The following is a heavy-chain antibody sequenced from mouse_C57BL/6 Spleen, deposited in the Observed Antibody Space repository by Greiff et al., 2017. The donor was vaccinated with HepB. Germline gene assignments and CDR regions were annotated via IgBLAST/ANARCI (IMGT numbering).Heavy chain of an antibody. D-gene: IGHD2-1*01. J-gene: IGHJ3*01. V-gene: IGHV1-50*01. CDR2: IDPSDSYT. Sequence: QVQLQQSGAELVKPGASVKLSCKASGYTFTSYWMQWVKQRPGQGLEWIGEIDPSDSYTNYNQKFKGKATLTVDTSSSTAYMQLSSLTSEDSAVYYCALRNSLRPFAYWGQGTLVTVSA. CDR3: ALRNSLRPFAY. CDR1: GYTFTSYW.